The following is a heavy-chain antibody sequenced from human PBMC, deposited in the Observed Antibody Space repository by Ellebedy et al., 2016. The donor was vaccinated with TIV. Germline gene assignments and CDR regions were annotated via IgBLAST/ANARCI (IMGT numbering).Heavy chain of an antibody. Sequence: AASVKVSCKTSGYTFTTYAITWVRQAPGQGLEWMGWISAYNGNTNYAQKLQGRVTMTTDTSTSTAYMELRSLRSDDTAVYYCAREGSTRYYDILTGYYFSGNYFDYWGQGTLVTVSS. D-gene: IGHD3-9*01. CDR3: AREGSTRYYDILTGYYFSGNYFDY. V-gene: IGHV1-18*01. J-gene: IGHJ4*02. CDR2: ISAYNGNT. CDR1: GYTFTTYA.